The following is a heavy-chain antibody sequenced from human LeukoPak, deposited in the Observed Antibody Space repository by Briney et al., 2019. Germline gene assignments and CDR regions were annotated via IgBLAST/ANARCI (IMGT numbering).Heavy chain of an antibody. J-gene: IGHJ4*02. CDR2: IYTSGST. D-gene: IGHD2-15*01. CDR3: AREGDSGYCSGGSCYGWRNLDY. CDR1: GASISIGSFY. Sequence: PSETLSLTCTVSGASISIGSFYWSWIRQPAGTGLEWIGRIYTSGSTNYSPSLKSRVTTSVDTSKNQFSLKLSSVTAADTAVYYCAREGDSGYCSGGSCYGWRNLDYWGQGTLVTVSS. V-gene: IGHV4-61*02.